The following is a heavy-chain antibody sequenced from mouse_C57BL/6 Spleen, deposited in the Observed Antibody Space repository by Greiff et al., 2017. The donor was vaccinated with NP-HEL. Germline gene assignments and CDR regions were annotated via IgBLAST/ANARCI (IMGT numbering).Heavy chain of an antibody. CDR1: GYTFTDYY. CDR2: IYPGSGNT. CDR3: ARSPYSYYAMDY. D-gene: IGHD2-12*01. J-gene: IGHJ4*01. V-gene: IGHV1-76*01. Sequence: QVQLKQSGAELVRPGASVKLSCKASGYTFTDYYINWVKQRPGQGLEWIARIYPGSGNTYYNEKFKGKATLTAEKSSSTAYMQLSSLTSEDSAVYFCARSPYSYYAMDYWGQGTSVTVSS.